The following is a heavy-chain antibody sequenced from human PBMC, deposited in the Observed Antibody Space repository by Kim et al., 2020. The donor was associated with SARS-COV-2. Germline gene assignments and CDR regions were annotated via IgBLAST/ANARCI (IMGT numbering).Heavy chain of an antibody. CDR3: ARGKFVGADEDYYDSSGYPDPYDY. D-gene: IGHD3-22*01. CDR1: GGSISSGDYY. Sequence: SETLSLTCTVSGGSISSGDYYWSWIRQPPGKGLEWIGYIYYSGSTYYNPSLKSRVTISVDTSKNQFSLKLSSVTAADTAVYYCARGKFVGADEDYYDSSGYPDPYDYWGQGTLVTVSS. CDR2: IYYSGST. J-gene: IGHJ4*02. V-gene: IGHV4-30-4*01.